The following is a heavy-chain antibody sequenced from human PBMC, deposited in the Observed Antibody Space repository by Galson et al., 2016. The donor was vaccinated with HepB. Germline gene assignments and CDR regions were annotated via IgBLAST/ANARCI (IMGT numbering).Heavy chain of an antibody. CDR2: ISPSDDTT. V-gene: IGHV3-23*01. D-gene: IGHD6-19*01. J-gene: IGHJ4*02. Sequence: SLRLSCAASGFTFSNFGMGWVRQTPGKGLEWVSSISPSDDTTFYADSGKGRVTISRDNSKDTLYMQMSGLRAEDTAVYYCAKISSHWFYDHYYFDYWGQGAQVTVSS. CDR1: GFTFSNFG. CDR3: AKISSHWFYDHYYFDY.